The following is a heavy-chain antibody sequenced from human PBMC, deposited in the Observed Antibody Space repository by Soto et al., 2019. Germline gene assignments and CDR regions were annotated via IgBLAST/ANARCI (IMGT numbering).Heavy chain of an antibody. CDR3: ARVHCSAGTCLDGLDF. V-gene: IGHV6-1*01. CDR2: IYYRSKWFH. Sequence: PSQTLSLTCVISGDSVSSNGACWNWIRQFPSRGLQWLGRIYYRSKWFHDYAASVESRMAINPDTSRNQFSLQLNYVTPEDTAVYYCARVHCSAGTCLDGLDFWGQGTTVTVSS. CDR1: GDSVSSNGAC. D-gene: IGHD2-15*01. J-gene: IGHJ6*02.